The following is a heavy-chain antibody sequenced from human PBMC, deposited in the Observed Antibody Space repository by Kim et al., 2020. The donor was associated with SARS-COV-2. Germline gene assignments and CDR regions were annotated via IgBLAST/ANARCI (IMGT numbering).Heavy chain of an antibody. CDR3: ARAGATIFGVVSAFDI. D-gene: IGHD3-3*01. CDR1: GGSISSGGYY. CDR2: IYYSGST. J-gene: IGHJ3*02. Sequence: SETLSLTCTVSGGSISSGGYYWSWIRQHPGKGLEWIGYIYYSGSTYYNPSLKSRVPISVDTSQNQFSLELSSVTAADTAVYYCARAGATIFGVVSAFDIWGQGTMVTVSS. V-gene: IGHV4-31*03.